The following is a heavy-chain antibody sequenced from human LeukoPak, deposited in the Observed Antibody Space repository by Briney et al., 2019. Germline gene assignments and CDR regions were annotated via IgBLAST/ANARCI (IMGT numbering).Heavy chain of an antibody. CDR2: ISAYNGNT. CDR1: GYTFTSYG. J-gene: IGHJ5*02. CDR3: ASSSSTSSGENWFDP. V-gene: IGHV1-18*01. D-gene: IGHD2-2*01. Sequence: ASVKVSCKASGYTFTSYGISWVRQAPRQGLEWMGWISAYNGNTNYAQKLQGRVTMTTDTSTSTAYMELRSLRSDDTAVYYCASSSSTSSGENWFDPWGQGTLVTVSS.